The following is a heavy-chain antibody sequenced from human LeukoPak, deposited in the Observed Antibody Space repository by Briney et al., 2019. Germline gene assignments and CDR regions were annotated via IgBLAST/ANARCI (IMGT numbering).Heavy chain of an antibody. V-gene: IGHV3-48*04. CDR2: ISGSSSTI. CDR1: GFTFSDYN. CDR3: ARDRPADY. J-gene: IGHJ4*02. Sequence: PGGSLRLSCAASGFTFSDYNMNWVRQAPGKGLEWVSYISGSSSTIYYADSVKGRFTISRDNAKNSLYLQMNSLRAEDTAVYYCARDRPADYWGQGTLVTVSS.